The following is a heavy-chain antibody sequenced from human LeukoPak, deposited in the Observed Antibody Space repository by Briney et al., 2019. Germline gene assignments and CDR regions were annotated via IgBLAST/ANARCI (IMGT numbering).Heavy chain of an antibody. CDR1: GFTFRSHA. V-gene: IGHV3-23*01. Sequence: GGSLRLSCAATGFTFRSHAMNWVRQAPGKGLEWVSAISGSGGSTYYADSVKGRFTISRDNAKNSLYLQMNSLRAEDTAVYYCARDLRMQGKVGATQGYWGQGTLVTVSS. CDR2: ISGSGGST. D-gene: IGHD1-26*01. J-gene: IGHJ4*02. CDR3: ARDLRMQGKVGATQGY.